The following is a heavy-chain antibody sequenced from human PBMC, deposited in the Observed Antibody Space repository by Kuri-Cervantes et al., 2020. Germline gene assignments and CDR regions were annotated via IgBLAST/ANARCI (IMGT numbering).Heavy chain of an antibody. Sequence: GGSLRLSCAAPGFTFSSYGMHWVRQAPGKGLEWVAVIWYDGSNKYYADSVKGRFTISRDNSKNTLYLQMNSLRAEDTAVYYCAREWTGTTFFLSFAAFDIWGQGTMVTVSS. D-gene: IGHD1-1*01. CDR1: GFTFSSYG. V-gene: IGHV3-33*01. J-gene: IGHJ3*02. CDR2: IWYDGSNK. CDR3: AREWTGTTFFLSFAAFDI.